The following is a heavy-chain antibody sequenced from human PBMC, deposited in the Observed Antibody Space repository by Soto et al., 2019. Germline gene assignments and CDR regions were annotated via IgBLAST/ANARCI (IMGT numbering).Heavy chain of an antibody. Sequence: PGESLKISCKGSGYSFTSYWIGWVRQMPGKGLEWMGIIYPGDSDTRYSPSFQGQVTISADKSISTAYLQWSSLKASDTAMYYCARQTVIEVAGADAFAIWGQGTMVTVSS. D-gene: IGHD6-19*01. J-gene: IGHJ3*02. CDR1: GYSFTSYW. CDR3: ARQTVIEVAGADAFAI. CDR2: IYPGDSDT. V-gene: IGHV5-51*01.